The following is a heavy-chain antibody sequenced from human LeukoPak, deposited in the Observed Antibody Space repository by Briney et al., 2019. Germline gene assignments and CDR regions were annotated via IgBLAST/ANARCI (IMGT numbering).Heavy chain of an antibody. J-gene: IGHJ5*02. D-gene: IGHD5-12*01. CDR1: GGSISSSDYY. Sequence: SETLSLTCSVSGGSISSSDYYWGWIRQPPGKGLKWIANIYYSGNAYYNPSLKSRLTISVDTSKNQFSLKLSSLTATDTAIYYCARIVATYDNGFDPWGQGTLVTVSS. V-gene: IGHV4-39*01. CDR2: IYYSGNA. CDR3: ARIVATYDNGFDP.